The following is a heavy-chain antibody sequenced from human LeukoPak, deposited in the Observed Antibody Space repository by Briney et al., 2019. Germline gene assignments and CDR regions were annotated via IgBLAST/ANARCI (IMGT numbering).Heavy chain of an antibody. Sequence: GGSLRLSCAAPGFTVSSNYMSWVRQAPGKGLEWVSVIYSGGSTYYADSVKGRFTISRDNSKNTLYLQMNSLRAEDTAVYYCARDFYDTRGAFDIWGQGTMVTVSS. D-gene: IGHD3-3*01. CDR1: GFTVSSNY. CDR3: ARDFYDTRGAFDI. J-gene: IGHJ3*02. V-gene: IGHV3-66*01. CDR2: IYSGGST.